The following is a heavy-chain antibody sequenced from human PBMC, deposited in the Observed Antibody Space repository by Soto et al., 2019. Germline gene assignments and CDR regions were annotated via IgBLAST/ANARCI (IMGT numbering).Heavy chain of an antibody. Sequence: QVQLVQSVAEVKKPGSSVKVSCKASGGTLSNYGISWVRQAPGQGLEWMGGIIPVFGTANYAQKFQGRVTITADESTGTVYMEVSSLRSEDTAVYYCARGDATKIVVTTYYGMDVWGQGTTVTVSS. CDR3: ARGDATKIVVTTYYGMDV. CDR2: IIPVFGTA. J-gene: IGHJ6*02. V-gene: IGHV1-69*12. CDR1: GGTLSNYG. D-gene: IGHD4-17*01.